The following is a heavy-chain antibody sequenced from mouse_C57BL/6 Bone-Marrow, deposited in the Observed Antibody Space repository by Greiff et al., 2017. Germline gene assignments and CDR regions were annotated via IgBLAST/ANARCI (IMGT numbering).Heavy chain of an antibody. CDR2: ISDGGSYT. J-gene: IGHJ3*01. D-gene: IGHD1-1*02. CDR3: ARDLWAWFAY. CDR1: GFTFSSYA. Sequence: EVKVVESGGGLVKPGGSLKLSCAASGFTFSSYAMSWVRQTPEKRLEWVATISDGGSYTYYPDNVKGRFTISRDNAKNNLYLQMSHLKSEDTAMYYCARDLWAWFAYWGQGTLVTVSA. V-gene: IGHV5-4*01.